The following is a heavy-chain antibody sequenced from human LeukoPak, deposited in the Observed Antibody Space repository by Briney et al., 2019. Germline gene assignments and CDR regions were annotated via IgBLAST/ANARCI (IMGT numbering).Heavy chain of an antibody. CDR3: ARDGPSGIVVVPAAIEN. CDR1: GFIFSSYS. J-gene: IGHJ4*02. CDR2: ISSSSSSSYI. D-gene: IGHD2-2*02. Sequence: GGSLRLSCAASGFIFSSYSMNWVRQAPGKGLGWVSSISSSSSSSYIFYADSVKGRFTISRDNSRNTLYLQMNSLRAEDTAVYYCARDGPSGIVVVPAAIENWGQGTLVTVSS. V-gene: IGHV3-21*01.